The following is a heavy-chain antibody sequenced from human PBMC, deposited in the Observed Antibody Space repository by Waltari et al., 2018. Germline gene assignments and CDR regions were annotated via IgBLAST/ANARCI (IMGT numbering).Heavy chain of an antibody. Sequence: QVQLQQWGAGLLKPSETLSLPCAVYGGSFSGYYWSWIRQPPGKGLEWIGEINHSGSTNYNPSLKSRVTISVDTSKNQFSLKLSSVTAADTAVYYCARQGRYGDYGYWGQGTLVTVSS. J-gene: IGHJ4*02. D-gene: IGHD4-17*01. CDR3: ARQGRYGDYGY. CDR2: INHSGST. CDR1: GGSFSGYY. V-gene: IGHV4-34*01.